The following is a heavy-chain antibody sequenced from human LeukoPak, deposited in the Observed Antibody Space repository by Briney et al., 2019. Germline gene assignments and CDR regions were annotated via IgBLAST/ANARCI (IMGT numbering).Heavy chain of an antibody. J-gene: IGHJ6*03. D-gene: IGHD4-17*01. V-gene: IGHV3-66*01. CDR1: GFTVSSNY. CDR3: ARGEDYGDYEDYYMDV. Sequence: PGGSLRLSCAASGFTVSSNYMSWVRQAPGKGLEWVSVIYSGGSTYYADSVKGRFTISRDNSKNTLYLQMNSLRAEDTALYYCARGEDYGDYEDYYMDVWGKGTTVTVSS. CDR2: IYSGGST.